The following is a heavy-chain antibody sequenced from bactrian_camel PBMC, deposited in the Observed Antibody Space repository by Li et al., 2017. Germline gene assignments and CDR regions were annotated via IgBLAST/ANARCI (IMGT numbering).Heavy chain of an antibody. D-gene: IGHD1*01. Sequence: HVQLVESGGGAVQAGGSLKLSCSVNIRVSCMGWFRQAPGKEREGVAVIDRDARLTYTDSVKGRFTISKDSANNTLYLQMNNLKPEDTGMYYCAAGRWEDECTIPEVLRVPYFGYWGQGTQVTVS. V-gene: IGHV3S53*01. CDR1: IRVSC. J-gene: IGHJ6*01. CDR3: AAGRWEDECTIPEVLRVPYFGY. CDR2: IDRDARL.